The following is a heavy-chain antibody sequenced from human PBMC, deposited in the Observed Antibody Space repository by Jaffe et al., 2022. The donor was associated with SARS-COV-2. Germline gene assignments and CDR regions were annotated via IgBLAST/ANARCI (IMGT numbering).Heavy chain of an antibody. V-gene: IGHV4-59*01. Sequence: QVQLQESGPGLVKPSETLSLTCTVSGGSISSYYWSWIRQPPGKGLEWIGYIYYTGSTNYNPSLKSRVTISVDTSKNQFSLKLNSVTAADTAVYYCARDRFQNDYWGQGTLVTVSS. CDR1: GGSISSYY. CDR3: ARDRFQNDY. J-gene: IGHJ4*02. CDR2: IYYTGST.